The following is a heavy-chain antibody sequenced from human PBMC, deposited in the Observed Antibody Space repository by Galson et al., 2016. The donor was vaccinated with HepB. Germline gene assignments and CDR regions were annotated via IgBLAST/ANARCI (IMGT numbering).Heavy chain of an antibody. Sequence: SLRLSCAGTGFTFSSYNMNWVRQAPGKGLDWISYISSSSSTIYYADSVKGRFTISRDNAKNSLYLQMNSLRAEDTAVYYCASMTGTTPGGYWGQGTLVTGSS. V-gene: IGHV3-48*01. CDR1: GFTFSSYN. CDR2: ISSSSSTI. D-gene: IGHD1-20*01. J-gene: IGHJ4*02. CDR3: ASMTGTTPGGY.